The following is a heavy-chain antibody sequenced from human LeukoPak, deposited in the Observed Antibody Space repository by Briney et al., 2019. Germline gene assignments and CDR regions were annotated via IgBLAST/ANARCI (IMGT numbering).Heavy chain of an antibody. Sequence: PSETLSLTCTVSGGSISSYYWSWIRQPPGKGLEWIGRIYTSGSTNYNPSLKSRVTISVDTSKNQFSLKLSSVTAADTAVYYCARSYDFWSGYYSFDYWGQGTLVTVSS. J-gene: IGHJ4*02. D-gene: IGHD3-3*01. V-gene: IGHV4-4*08. CDR3: ARSYDFWSGYYSFDY. CDR1: GGSISSYY. CDR2: IYTSGST.